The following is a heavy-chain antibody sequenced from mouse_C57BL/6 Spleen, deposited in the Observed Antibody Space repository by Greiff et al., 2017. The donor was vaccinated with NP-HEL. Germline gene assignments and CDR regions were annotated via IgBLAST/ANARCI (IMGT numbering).Heavy chain of an antibody. J-gene: IGHJ1*03. CDR1: GFTFSDYY. CDR3: AREHYWYFDV. Sequence: EVMLVESEGGLVQPGRSMKLSCTASGFTFSDYYMAWVRQVPEKGLEWVANINYDGSSTYYLDSLKSRFSISRDNAKNILYLQMSSLKSEDTATYYCAREHYWYFDVWGTGTTVTVSS. V-gene: IGHV5-16*01. CDR2: INYDGSST.